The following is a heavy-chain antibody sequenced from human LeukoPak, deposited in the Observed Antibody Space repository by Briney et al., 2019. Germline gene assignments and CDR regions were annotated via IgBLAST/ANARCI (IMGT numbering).Heavy chain of an antibody. J-gene: IGHJ6*02. CDR3: ATAEKGGSYYYGMDV. Sequence: ASVKVSCKVSGYTLSELSMHWVRQAPGKGLEWMGGFDPEDGETIYAQKFQGRVTMTEDTSTDTAYMELSSLRSEDTAVYYCATAEKGGSYYYGMDVWGQGTTVTVSS. CDR1: GYTLSELS. CDR2: FDPEDGET. D-gene: IGHD1-26*01. V-gene: IGHV1-24*01.